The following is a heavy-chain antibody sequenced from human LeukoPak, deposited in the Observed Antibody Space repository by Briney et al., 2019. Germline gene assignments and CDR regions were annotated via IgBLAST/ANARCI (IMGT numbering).Heavy chain of an antibody. CDR3: ARRSRWGSSWSIAYFDL. V-gene: IGHV4-59*08. CDR2: IYYSGST. CDR1: GGSISSYY. Sequence: SETLSLTCTVSGGSISSYYWSWIRQPPGKGLEWIGYIYYSGSTNYNPSLKSRVTISVDTSKNQFSLKLSSVTAADTAVYYCARRSRWGSSWSIAYFDLWGRGTLVTVSS. J-gene: IGHJ2*01. D-gene: IGHD6-13*01.